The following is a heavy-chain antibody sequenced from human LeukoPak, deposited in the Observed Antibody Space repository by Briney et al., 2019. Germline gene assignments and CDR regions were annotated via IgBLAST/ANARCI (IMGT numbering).Heavy chain of an antibody. J-gene: IGHJ4*02. Sequence: PGESLMISCKGSGYIFTTYWIGWVRQMPGKGLEWMGIIYPGDSDTRYSPSFEGQVTMSVDKSINTAYLQWSSLKASDTAMYYCARHFGTGTPFDYWGQGTLVTVSS. V-gene: IGHV5-51*01. CDR1: GYIFTTYW. D-gene: IGHD3/OR15-3a*01. CDR3: ARHFGTGTPFDY. CDR2: IYPGDSDT.